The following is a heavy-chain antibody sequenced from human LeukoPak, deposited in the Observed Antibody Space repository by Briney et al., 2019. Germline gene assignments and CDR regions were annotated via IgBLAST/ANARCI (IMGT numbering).Heavy chain of an antibody. V-gene: IGHV3-23*01. CDR3: AKDSYVSGRPLHTFDV. D-gene: IGHD3-10*01. Sequence: PGGSLRLSCAASGFTFSIHAMTWVRQAPGKGLEWVSGISGDGASTHYADSVKGQFTISRDNSQNTLFLQMNSLRVEDTAIYYCAKDSYVSGRPLHTFDVWGQGTMVTVSS. CDR2: ISGDGAST. CDR1: GFTFSIHA. J-gene: IGHJ3*01.